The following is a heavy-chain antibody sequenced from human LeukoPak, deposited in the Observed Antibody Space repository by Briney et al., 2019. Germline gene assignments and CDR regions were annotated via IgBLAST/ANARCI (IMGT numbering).Heavy chain of an antibody. V-gene: IGHV4-31*03. CDR2: IYYSGST. CDR3: ARDTVGPLMDV. CDR1: GGSISSGGYY. J-gene: IGHJ6*02. Sequence: PSQTLSLTCTVSGGSISSGGYYWRWIRQHPGKGLEWIGYIYYSGSTNYNPSLKSRVTISVDTSKNQFSLKLSSVTAADTAVYYCARDTVGPLMDVWGQGTTVTVSS.